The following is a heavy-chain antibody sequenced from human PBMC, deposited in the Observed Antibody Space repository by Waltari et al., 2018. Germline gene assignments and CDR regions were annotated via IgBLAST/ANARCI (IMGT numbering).Heavy chain of an antibody. CDR2: ISSSSSTI. CDR1: GFTFSSYS. D-gene: IGHD6-13*01. J-gene: IGHJ4*02. Sequence: EVQLVESGGGLVQPGGSLRLSCAASGFTFSSYSMNWVRQAPGKGVEWVSYISSSSSTIYYADSVKGRFTISRDNAKNSLYLQMNSLRAEDTAVYYCARRHSSSWINFDYWGQGTLVTVSS. V-gene: IGHV3-48*01. CDR3: ARRHSSSWINFDY.